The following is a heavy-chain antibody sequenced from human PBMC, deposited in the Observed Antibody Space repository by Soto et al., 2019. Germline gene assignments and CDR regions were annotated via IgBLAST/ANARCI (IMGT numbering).Heavy chain of an antibody. CDR1: GYTFTSYD. V-gene: IGHV1-8*01. D-gene: IGHD6-13*01. CDR2: MNPNSGNT. J-gene: IGHJ6*02. CDR3: ARDASSPGHYYYYYGMDV. Sequence: ASVKVSCKASGYTFTSYDINWVRQATGQGLEWMGWMNPNSGNTGYAQKFQGRFTISRDNSKNTLYLQMNSLRAEDTAVYYCARDASSPGHYYYYYGMDVWGQGTTVTVSS.